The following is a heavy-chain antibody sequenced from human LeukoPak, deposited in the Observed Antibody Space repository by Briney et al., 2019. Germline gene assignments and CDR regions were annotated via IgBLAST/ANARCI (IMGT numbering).Heavy chain of an antibody. D-gene: IGHD3-22*01. V-gene: IGHV3-23*01. Sequence: GGSLRLSCAASGFTFSSYAMSWVRQAPGKGLEWVSSITGSGGTTHHADSVKGRFTISRDNSKNTLFLQMNSLRVEDTALYYCARAYGSSGYYQLPIDYWGQGTLVTVSS. CDR3: ARAYGSSGYYQLPIDY. J-gene: IGHJ4*02. CDR1: GFTFSSYA. CDR2: ITGSGGTT.